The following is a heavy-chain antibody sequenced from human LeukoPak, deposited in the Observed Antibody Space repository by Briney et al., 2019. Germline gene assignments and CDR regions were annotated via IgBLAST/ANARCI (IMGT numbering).Heavy chain of an antibody. Sequence: PGGSLRLSCAASGFTFSSYSMNWVRQAPGKGLEWVSYISSSSTIYYADSVKGRFTISRDNSKNTLYLQMNRLRAEDTAVYYCAKVPLIAAPKHFDYWGQGTLVTVSS. CDR1: GFTFSSYS. D-gene: IGHD6-13*01. V-gene: IGHV3-48*01. CDR2: ISSSSTI. CDR3: AKVPLIAAPKHFDY. J-gene: IGHJ4*02.